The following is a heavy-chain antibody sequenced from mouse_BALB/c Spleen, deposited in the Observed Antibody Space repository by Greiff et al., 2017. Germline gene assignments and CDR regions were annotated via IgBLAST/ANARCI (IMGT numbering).Heavy chain of an antibody. J-gene: IGHJ4*01. Sequence: EVKLMESGGGLVQPGGSLRLSCATSGFTFTDYYMSWVRQPPGKALEWLGFIRNKANGYTTEYSASVKGRFTISRDNSQSILCLQMNTLRAEDSATYYCAREGYGSSPYAMDYWGQGTSVTVSS. CDR1: GFTFTDYY. CDR3: AREGYGSSPYAMDY. V-gene: IGHV7-3*02. D-gene: IGHD1-1*01. CDR2: IRNKANGYTT.